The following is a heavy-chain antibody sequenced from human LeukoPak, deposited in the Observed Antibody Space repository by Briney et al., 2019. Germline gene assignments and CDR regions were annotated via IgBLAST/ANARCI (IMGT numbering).Heavy chain of an antibody. Sequence: SETLSLTCTVSGDSISSYYWSWIRQPPGKGLEWIGYIYYTGSTSFNPSLKSRVTISVDTSKNQLFLSLNSVTAADTAMYYCARTDYDSSNYGPFAWFDPWGQGTLVTVSS. V-gene: IGHV4-59*01. CDR2: IYYTGST. CDR3: ARTDYDSSNYGPFAWFDP. J-gene: IGHJ5*02. CDR1: GDSISSYY. D-gene: IGHD4-11*01.